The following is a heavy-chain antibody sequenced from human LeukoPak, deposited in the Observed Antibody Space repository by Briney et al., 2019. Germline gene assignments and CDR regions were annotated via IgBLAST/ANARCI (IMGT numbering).Heavy chain of an antibody. Sequence: PGGSLRLSCAASGFTFDDYGMHWVRQAPGKGLEWVSGISWNSGSIGYADSVKGRFTISRDNAKNSLCLQMNSLRAEDTALYYCTKDSLADYYDSSGYHEYWGQGTLVTVSS. CDR2: ISWNSGSI. D-gene: IGHD3-22*01. J-gene: IGHJ4*02. CDR1: GFTFDDYG. CDR3: TKDSLADYYDSSGYHEY. V-gene: IGHV3-9*01.